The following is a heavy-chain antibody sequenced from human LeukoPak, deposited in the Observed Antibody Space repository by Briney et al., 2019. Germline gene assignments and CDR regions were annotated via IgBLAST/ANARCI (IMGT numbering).Heavy chain of an antibody. CDR3: ASSAAGTGLDY. CDR2: ISTSSIYI. V-gene: IGHV3-21*01. D-gene: IGHD6-13*01. CDR1: GFTFSSYA. J-gene: IGHJ4*02. Sequence: GGSLRLSCAASGFTFSSYAMSWVRQAPGKGLEWVSSISTSSIYIYYADSVKGRFTISRGNAKNSLYLQMNSLRAEDTAVYYCASSAAGTGLDYWGQGTLVTVSS.